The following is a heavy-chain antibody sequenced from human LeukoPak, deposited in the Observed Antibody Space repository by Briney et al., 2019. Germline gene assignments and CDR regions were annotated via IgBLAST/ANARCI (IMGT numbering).Heavy chain of an antibody. V-gene: IGHV3-74*03. CDR3: APQQAYSPYNWFDP. CDR2: IHPDGSIT. J-gene: IGHJ5*02. CDR1: RFTISKYW. Sequence: GGSLRLSCVGSRFTISKYWMHWVRQASGTGLVWVSRIHPDGSITTYADSVKGRFTISRDNAEDTLYLQMNSLRAEDTGVYYCAPQQAYSPYNWFDPWGQGTLVTVSS. D-gene: IGHD5-12*01.